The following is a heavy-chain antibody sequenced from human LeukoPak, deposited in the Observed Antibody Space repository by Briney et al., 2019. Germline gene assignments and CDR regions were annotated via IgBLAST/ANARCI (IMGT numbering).Heavy chain of an antibody. Sequence: SVKVSCKASGGTFSSYAISWVRQAPGQGLEWMGGIIPIFGTANYAQKFQGRVTITADKSTSTAYMELSSLRSEDTAVYYCAPLPGPPLLDAFDIWGQGTMVTVSS. CDR2: IIPIFGTA. J-gene: IGHJ3*02. CDR1: GGTFSSYA. D-gene: IGHD2-15*01. CDR3: APLPGPPLLDAFDI. V-gene: IGHV1-69*06.